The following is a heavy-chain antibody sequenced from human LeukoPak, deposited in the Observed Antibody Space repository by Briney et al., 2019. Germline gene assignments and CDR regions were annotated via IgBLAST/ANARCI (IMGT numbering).Heavy chain of an antibody. V-gene: IGHV1-2*02. J-gene: IGHJ6*02. CDR1: GYTFTGYY. CDR2: INPNSGGT. Sequence: ASVKVSCKASGYTFTGYYMHWVRQAPGQGLEWMGWINPNSGGTNYAQKFQGRVTMTRDTSISTAYMELSRLRSDDTAVYYCARDQGWGLLNYYYYGMDVWGQGTTVTVSS. D-gene: IGHD1-26*01. CDR3: ARDQGWGLLNYYYYGMDV.